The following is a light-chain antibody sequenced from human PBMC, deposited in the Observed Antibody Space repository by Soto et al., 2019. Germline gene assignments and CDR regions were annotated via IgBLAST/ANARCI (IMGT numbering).Light chain of an antibody. V-gene: IGKV3-20*01. CDR1: QSVSSY. CDR3: QQYGSSRGA. CDR2: GAS. J-gene: IGKJ1*01. Sequence: EIVLTQSPATLSLSPGETATLSCRASQSVSSYLAWYQQKPGQAPRLLIYGASSRATGIPDRFSGSGSGTDFTLTISRLEPEDFAVYYCQQYGSSRGAFGQGTKVDIK.